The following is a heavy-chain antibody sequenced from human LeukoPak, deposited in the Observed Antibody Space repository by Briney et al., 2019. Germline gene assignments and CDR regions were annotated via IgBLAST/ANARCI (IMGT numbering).Heavy chain of an antibody. J-gene: IGHJ5*02. CDR1: GYTFTSYD. CDR3: ARGYCSSTSCYMWDWFDP. D-gene: IGHD2-2*02. CDR2: MNPNSGNT. V-gene: IGHV1-8*01. Sequence: GASVKVSCKASGYTFTSYDINWVRQATGQGLEWMGWMNPNSGNTGYAQKFQGRVTMTRNTSISTAYMELSSLRSEDTAVYYCARGYCSSTSCYMWDWFDPWGQGTLVTVSS.